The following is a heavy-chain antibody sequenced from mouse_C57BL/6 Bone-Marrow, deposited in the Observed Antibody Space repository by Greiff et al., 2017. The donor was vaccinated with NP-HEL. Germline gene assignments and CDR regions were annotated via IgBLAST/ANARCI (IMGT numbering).Heavy chain of an antibody. Sequence: VQLQQSGAELARPGASVKLSCKASGYTFTSYGISWVKQRTGQGLEWIGEIYPRSGNTYYTEKFKGKATLTADKSSSTAYMELRSLTSEDSAVYFCASRFAYWGQGTLVTVSA. V-gene: IGHV1-81*01. CDR3: ASRFAY. CDR1: GYTFTSYG. J-gene: IGHJ3*01. CDR2: IYPRSGNT.